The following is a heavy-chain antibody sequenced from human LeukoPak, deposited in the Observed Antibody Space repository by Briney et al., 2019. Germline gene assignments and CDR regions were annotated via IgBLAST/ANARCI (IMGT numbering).Heavy chain of an antibody. D-gene: IGHD3-22*01. CDR1: GYTFTGYY. V-gene: IGHV1-2*02. J-gene: IGHJ4*02. Sequence: GASVKVSCKASGYTFTGYYMHWVRQAPGQGLEWMGWINPNSGGTNYAQKFQGRVTVTRDTSISTAYMELSRLRSDDTAVYYCAREGKYYYDSSGSGRFDYWGQGTLVTVSS. CDR2: INPNSGGT. CDR3: AREGKYYYDSSGSGRFDY.